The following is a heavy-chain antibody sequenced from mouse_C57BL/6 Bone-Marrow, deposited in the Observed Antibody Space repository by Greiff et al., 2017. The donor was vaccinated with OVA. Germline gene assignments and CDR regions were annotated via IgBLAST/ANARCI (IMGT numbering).Heavy chain of an antibody. CDR2: IHPNSGST. CDR3: ARLILRYYAMDY. J-gene: IGHJ4*01. Sequence: QVQLQQPGAELVKPGASVKLSCKASGYTFTSYWMHWVKQRPGQGLEWIGIIHPNSGSTNYNEKFKSKATLTVDKSSSTAYMQLSSLTSEDSAVYYCARLILRYYAMDYWGQGTSVTVSS. V-gene: IGHV1-64*01. CDR1: GYTFTSYW. D-gene: IGHD1-1*01.